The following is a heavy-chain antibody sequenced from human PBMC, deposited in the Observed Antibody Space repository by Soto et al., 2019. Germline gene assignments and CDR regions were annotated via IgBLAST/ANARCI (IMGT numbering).Heavy chain of an antibody. CDR3: ATCYNYYDSFDAFDI. Sequence: PAETLSLTCTVSRFSISFFGYYWSWIRHHPGKGLEWIVYIYYSGIAYYNPSLKSRVTISVDTSKKQFSLKLSSVTAADTAVYYCATCYNYYDSFDAFDIWGQGTMVTVSS. CDR2: IYYSGIA. CDR1: RFSISFFGYY. V-gene: IGHV4-31*03. D-gene: IGHD3-22*01. J-gene: IGHJ3*02.